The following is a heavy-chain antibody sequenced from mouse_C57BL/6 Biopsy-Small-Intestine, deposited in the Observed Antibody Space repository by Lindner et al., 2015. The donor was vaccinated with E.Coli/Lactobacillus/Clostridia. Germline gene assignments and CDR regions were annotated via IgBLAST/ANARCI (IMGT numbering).Heavy chain of an antibody. V-gene: IGHV1-54*01. CDR2: INPGTGGT. CDR1: GYAFTNYL. Sequence: VQLQESGAELVRPGTSVKVSCKASGYAFTNYLIEWVKQRPGQGLEWIGLINPGTGGTNYNEEFRGKAVLTADKSSTTAYMQLSSLTSEDSAVYFCTRGDGFAFVYWGQGTLVTVSA. J-gene: IGHJ3*01. D-gene: IGHD2-3*01. CDR3: TRGDGFAFVY.